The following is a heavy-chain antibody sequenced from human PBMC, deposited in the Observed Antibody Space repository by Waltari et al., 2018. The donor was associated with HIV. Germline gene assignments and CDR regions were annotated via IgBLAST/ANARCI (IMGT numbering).Heavy chain of an antibody. V-gene: IGHV3-7*04. Sequence: EVQLVESGGGSVQPGGSLRLSCAASGFTFSSYWMTWVRQAPGKGLEWVANIKQDGSEKYYVDSVNGRFTISRDNAENSLYLQMNSLRAEDTAVYYCARGGFYGSGSKVNWGQGTLVTVSS. J-gene: IGHJ4*02. D-gene: IGHD3-10*01. CDR2: IKQDGSEK. CDR3: ARGGFYGSGSKVN. CDR1: GFTFSSYW.